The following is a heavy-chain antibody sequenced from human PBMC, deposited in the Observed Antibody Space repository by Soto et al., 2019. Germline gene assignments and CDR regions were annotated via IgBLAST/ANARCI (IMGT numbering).Heavy chain of an antibody. CDR1: GFTLENHA. Sequence: PGGSLRLSCAASGFTLENHAMHWVRQAPGKGLEWVAGISWNSGSVGYADSVKGRFTISRDNAKNSLYLQMNSLRAEDTSLYYCAKGVYYYGSGSQSPFDNWGQGTLVTVSS. J-gene: IGHJ4*02. CDR2: ISWNSGSV. V-gene: IGHV3-9*01. CDR3: AKGVYYYGSGSQSPFDN. D-gene: IGHD3-10*01.